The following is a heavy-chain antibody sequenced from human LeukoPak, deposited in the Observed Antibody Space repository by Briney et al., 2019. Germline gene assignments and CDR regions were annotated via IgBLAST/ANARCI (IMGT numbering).Heavy chain of an antibody. V-gene: IGHV4-4*07. CDR1: GGPLSSYY. J-gene: IGHJ6*04. D-gene: IGHD3-10*01. CDR2: IYTSGST. CDR3: ARFGREDV. Sequence: SETLSLTCTVSGGPLSSYYWRWIREPAGKGLECIGRIYTSGSTNYNPSLKSRVTMSVDTSKNQFSLKLSFVTAADTAVYYCARFGREDVWGKGTTVTVSS.